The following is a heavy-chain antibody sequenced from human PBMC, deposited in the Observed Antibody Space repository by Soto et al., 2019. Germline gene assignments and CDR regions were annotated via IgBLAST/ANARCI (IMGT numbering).Heavy chain of an antibody. Sequence: QVQLVQSGAEVKKPGASVKVSCKASGYTFTGYYMHWVRQAPGQGLEWMGWINPNSGGTNYAQKFQGRVTITRDTSISRAYIELGMLGSDDTAVYECARAGYGDYVTYWFDPWGQGTLVTVSS. CDR1: GYTFTGYY. V-gene: IGHV1-2*02. CDR2: INPNSGGT. J-gene: IGHJ5*02. CDR3: ARAGYGDYVTYWFDP. D-gene: IGHD4-17*01.